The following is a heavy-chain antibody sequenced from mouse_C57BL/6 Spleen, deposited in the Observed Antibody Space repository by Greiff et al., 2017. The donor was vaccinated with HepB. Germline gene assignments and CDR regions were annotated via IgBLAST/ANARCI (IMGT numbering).Heavy chain of an antibody. CDR2: ISYDGSN. J-gene: IGHJ4*01. Sequence: EVQLQESGPGLVKPSQSLSLTCSVTGYSITSGYYWNWIRQFPGNKLEWMGYISYDGSNNYNPSLKNRISITRDTSKNQFFLKLNSVTTEDTATYYCARERGYGYDDVAMDYWGQGTSVTVSS. CDR3: ARERGYGYDDVAMDY. CDR1: GYSITSGYY. D-gene: IGHD2-2*01. V-gene: IGHV3-6*01.